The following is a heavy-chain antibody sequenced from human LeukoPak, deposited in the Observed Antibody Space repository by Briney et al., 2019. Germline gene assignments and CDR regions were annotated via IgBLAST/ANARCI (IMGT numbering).Heavy chain of an antibody. CDR3: ARGVSAYYYDSSGYYGWWFDP. V-gene: IGHV1-8*01. D-gene: IGHD3-22*01. Sequence: SVKVSCKASGYTFTSYDINWVRQATGQGLEWMGWMNPNSGNTGYAQKFQGRVTMTRNTSISTAYMELSSLRSEDTAVYYCARGVSAYYYDSSGYYGWWFDPWGQGTLVTVSS. CDR1: GYTFTSYD. CDR2: MNPNSGNT. J-gene: IGHJ5*02.